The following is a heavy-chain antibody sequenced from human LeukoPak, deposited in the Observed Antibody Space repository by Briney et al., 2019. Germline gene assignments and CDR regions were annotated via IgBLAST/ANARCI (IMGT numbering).Heavy chain of an antibody. CDR1: GYTFTSYG. Sequence: GASVKVSCKASGYTFTSYGISWVRQAPGQGLERMGWISAYNGNTNYAQKLQGRVTMTTDTSTSTAYMELRSLRSDDTAVYYCARDRDYSNYEGSYNWFDPWGQGTLVTVSS. V-gene: IGHV1-18*01. CDR2: ISAYNGNT. J-gene: IGHJ5*02. CDR3: ARDRDYSNYEGSYNWFDP. D-gene: IGHD4-11*01.